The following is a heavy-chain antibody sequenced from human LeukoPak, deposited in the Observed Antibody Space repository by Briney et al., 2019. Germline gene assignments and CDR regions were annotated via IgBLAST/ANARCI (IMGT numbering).Heavy chain of an antibody. J-gene: IGHJ4*02. CDR2: ISGSGSHT. V-gene: IGHV3-23*01. Sequence: GGSLRLSCSASGFTFTTYAMTWVRQAPGKGLEWLSVISGSGSHTYYADSVGGRFTISRDNSKNTLYLQMNSLRVDDTAVYYCAKESAATARIEGPLNYWGQGTLVAVSS. D-gene: IGHD5-18*01. CDR1: GFTFTTYA. CDR3: AKESAATARIEGPLNY.